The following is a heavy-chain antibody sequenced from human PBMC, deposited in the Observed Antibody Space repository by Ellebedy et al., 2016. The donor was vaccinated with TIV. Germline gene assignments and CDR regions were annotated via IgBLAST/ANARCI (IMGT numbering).Heavy chain of an antibody. Sequence: GESLKISXQGSGYSFSTHWIGWVRQMPGKGLEWMGVIYPGDSDTRYSPSFQGQVTISADKSISTAYLQWSSLKASDTAMYYCAWCPSPNDAFDIWGQGTMVTVSS. CDR2: IYPGDSDT. J-gene: IGHJ3*02. V-gene: IGHV5-51*01. CDR1: GYSFSTHW. D-gene: IGHD2-8*01. CDR3: AWCPSPNDAFDI.